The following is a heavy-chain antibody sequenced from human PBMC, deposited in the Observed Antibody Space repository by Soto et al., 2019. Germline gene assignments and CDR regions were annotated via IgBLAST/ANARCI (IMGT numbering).Heavy chain of an antibody. J-gene: IGHJ6*02. CDR1: GFTFSSNA. D-gene: IGHD2-2*01. Sequence: GGSLRLSCAASGFTFSSNAVHWVRQGPGKGLEWVAFISYDGTNKNYADSVKGRFTISRDNSKNTLYLQMNSLRAEDTAVYYCARGYCSRTRCFYGMDVWGQGTTVTVSS. CDR3: ARGYCSRTRCFYGMDV. CDR2: ISYDGTNK. V-gene: IGHV3-30-3*01.